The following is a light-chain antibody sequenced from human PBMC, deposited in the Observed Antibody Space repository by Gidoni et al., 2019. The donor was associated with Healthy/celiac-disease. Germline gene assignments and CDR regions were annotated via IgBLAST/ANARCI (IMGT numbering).Light chain of an antibody. Sequence: QSVLSQPPSASGTPGQRVTITCSGSNSNIGSNAVHWYQQLPGTPPKLLIYTNTQRPSGVPDRCSGSKSGTSASLASSGLQSEDEADYHCAAGDDSLNGPVCGGGTQLTVL. J-gene: IGLJ7*01. V-gene: IGLV1-44*01. CDR1: NSNIGSNA. CDR2: TNT. CDR3: AAGDDSLNGPV.